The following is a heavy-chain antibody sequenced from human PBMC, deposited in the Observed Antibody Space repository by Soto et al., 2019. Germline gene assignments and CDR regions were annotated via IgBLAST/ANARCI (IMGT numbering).Heavy chain of an antibody. CDR2: ISGNGGNT. CDR1: GFTFSHHS. D-gene: IGHD2-15*01. Sequence: GGSLRLSCSGSGFTFSHHSLYWVRQAPGKGMRYVSTISGNGGNTHYAASVRGRFTISRDNSKDTVFLQMSGLGVADSAVYYCVKVSGYCTGGSCFSYFDHWGQGALVTVSS. V-gene: IGHV3-64D*06. J-gene: IGHJ4*02. CDR3: VKVSGYCTGGSCFSYFDH.